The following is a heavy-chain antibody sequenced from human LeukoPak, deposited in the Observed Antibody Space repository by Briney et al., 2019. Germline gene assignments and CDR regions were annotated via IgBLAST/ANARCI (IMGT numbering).Heavy chain of an antibody. CDR3: ARADGYSYGFDAFDI. CDR2: IYYSGST. J-gene: IGHJ3*02. Sequence: TSGTLSLTCTVSGGSISSYYWSWIRQPPGNGLEWIGYIYYSGSTYYNPSLKSRVTISVDTSKNQFSLKLSSVTAADTAVYYCARADGYSYGFDAFDIWGQGTMVTVSS. CDR1: GGSISSYY. V-gene: IGHV4-59*12. D-gene: IGHD5-18*01.